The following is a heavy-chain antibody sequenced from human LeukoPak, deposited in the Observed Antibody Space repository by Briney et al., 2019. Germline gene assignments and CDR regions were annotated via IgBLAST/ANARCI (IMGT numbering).Heavy chain of an antibody. CDR1: GFTFSTYW. CDR3: VRAGWYRWDY. CDR2: INSDGTTT. V-gene: IGHV3-74*01. Sequence: GGSLRLSCAASGFTFSTYWMHWVRQAPAKGLEWVSRINSDGTTTNYADSVKGRFTISRDNAKNTLYLQMNTLRVDDTAGYYCVRAGWYRWDYWGQGTLVTVSS. J-gene: IGHJ4*02. D-gene: IGHD6-19*01.